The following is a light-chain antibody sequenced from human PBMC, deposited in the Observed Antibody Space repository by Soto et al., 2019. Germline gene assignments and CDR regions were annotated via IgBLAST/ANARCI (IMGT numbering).Light chain of an antibody. CDR2: GAS. J-gene: IGKJ5*01. CDR3: QQYGSSPIT. V-gene: IGKV3-20*01. Sequence: EIVLTQSPGTLSLSPGERDTLSCRASQSVSSSYLAWYQQKPGQAPRLLIYGASSRATGITNRFSGSGSGTDFTRTISRLEPEDFAVYYCQQYGSSPITFGQGTLLEIK. CDR1: QSVSSSY.